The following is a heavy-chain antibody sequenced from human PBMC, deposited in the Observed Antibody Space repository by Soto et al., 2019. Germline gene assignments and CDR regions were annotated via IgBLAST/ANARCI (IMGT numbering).Heavy chain of an antibody. D-gene: IGHD3-3*01. J-gene: IGHJ6*02. Sequence: SVKVSCKASGFTFTSSAVQWVRQARGQRLEWIGWIVVGSGSTNYAQKFQERVTITRDMSTSTAYMELSSLRSEDTAVYYCAAYDFWSGLPYGMDVWGQGTTVTVSS. CDR1: GFTFTSSA. V-gene: IGHV1-58*01. CDR2: IVVGSGST. CDR3: AAYDFWSGLPYGMDV.